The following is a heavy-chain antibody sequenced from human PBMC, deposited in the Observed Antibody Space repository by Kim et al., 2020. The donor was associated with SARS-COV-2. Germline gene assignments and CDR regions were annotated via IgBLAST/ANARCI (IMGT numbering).Heavy chain of an antibody. D-gene: IGHD5-18*01. Sequence: GGSLRLSCVASGFTFSNYAMTWVRQAPGKGLEWVSVISGGGTSTFYSDSVKGRFTISRDNSQNTLYLQMNSLRDEDTAVYYCAKGRVSTAPVQHLESWGQGTLVTVSS. J-gene: IGHJ4*02. CDR2: ISGGGTST. V-gene: IGHV3-23*01. CDR1: GFTFSNYA. CDR3: AKGRVSTAPVQHLES.